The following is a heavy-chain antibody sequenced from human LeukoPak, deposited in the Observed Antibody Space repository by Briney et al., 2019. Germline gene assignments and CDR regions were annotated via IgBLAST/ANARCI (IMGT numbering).Heavy chain of an antibody. Sequence: ASVKVSCKTSGYTFTDYDITWVRQAPGQGLEWMGWINPNSGGTNYAQKLQGRVTMTTDTSTSTAYMELKSLRSDDTAVYYCATSGGYSSSGIDYWGQGTLVTVSS. J-gene: IGHJ4*02. V-gene: IGHV1-18*01. CDR2: INPNSGGT. D-gene: IGHD6-13*01. CDR3: ATSGGYSSSGIDY. CDR1: GYTFTDYD.